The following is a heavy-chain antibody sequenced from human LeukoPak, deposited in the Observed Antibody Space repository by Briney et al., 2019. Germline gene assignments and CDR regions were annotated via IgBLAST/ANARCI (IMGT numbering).Heavy chain of an antibody. Sequence: RPGGSLRLSCAASGFTFDDHGMSWVRQAPGKGLEWVSGIKWDGGRTGYADSVKGRFTISRDNAKNSVYLQMNSLRAEDTALYYCARDGSPYGDWVLSYYYMDVWGKGTTVTVSS. D-gene: IGHD4-17*01. CDR3: ARDGSPYGDWVLSYYYMDV. J-gene: IGHJ6*03. CDR1: GFTFDDHG. CDR2: IKWDGGRT. V-gene: IGHV3-20*04.